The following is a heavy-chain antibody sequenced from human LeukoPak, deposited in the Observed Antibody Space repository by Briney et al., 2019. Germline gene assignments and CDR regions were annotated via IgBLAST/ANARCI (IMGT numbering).Heavy chain of an antibody. V-gene: IGHV1-69*13. CDR3: ATLYGSGSYSHDH. CDR1: GYTFTSYY. Sequence: ASVKVSCKASGYTFTSYYMHWVRQAPGQGLEWMGGIIPIFGTANYAQKFQGRVTITADESTSTAYMELSSLRSEDTAVYYCATLYGSGSYSHDHWGQGTLVTVSS. CDR2: IIPIFGTA. D-gene: IGHD3-10*01. J-gene: IGHJ5*02.